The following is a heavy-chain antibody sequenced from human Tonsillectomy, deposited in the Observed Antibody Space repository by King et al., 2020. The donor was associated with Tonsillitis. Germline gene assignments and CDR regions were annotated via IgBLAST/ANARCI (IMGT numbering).Heavy chain of an antibody. J-gene: IGHJ3*02. CDR1: GYSFTSYW. D-gene: IGHD1-26*01. Sequence: QLVQSGAEVKKPGESLKISCKGSGYSFTSYWIGWVRQMPGKGLEWMGIIYPGDSDTRYSPSFQGLGTISADKSIRTASLQWSSLKASDTAMYYCASQIVGANNAFDIWGQGTMVTVSS. V-gene: IGHV5-51*03. CDR2: IYPGDSDT. CDR3: ASQIVGANNAFDI.